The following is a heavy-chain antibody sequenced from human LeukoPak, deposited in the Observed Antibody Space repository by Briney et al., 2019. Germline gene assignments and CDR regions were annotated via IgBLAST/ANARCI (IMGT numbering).Heavy chain of an antibody. Sequence: GGSLRLSCAAPGFTFSNYWMTWVRQAPGKGLEWVANIKEDGSEKYYVDSVKGRFTISRDNAKNSLFLQMNSLRAEDTAVYYCSGGSRFVDYWGQGTLVTVSS. CDR2: IKEDGSEK. CDR1: GFTFSNYW. D-gene: IGHD3-10*01. V-gene: IGHV3-7*04. CDR3: SGGSRFVDY. J-gene: IGHJ4*02.